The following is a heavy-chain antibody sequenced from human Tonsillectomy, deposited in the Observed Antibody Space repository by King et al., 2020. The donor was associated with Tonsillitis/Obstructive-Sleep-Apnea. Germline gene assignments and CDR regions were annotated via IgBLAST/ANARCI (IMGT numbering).Heavy chain of an antibody. D-gene: IGHD3-9*01. CDR3: ARVCPHYDILTGYYHYFDY. CDR1: GYTFTSYG. V-gene: IGHV1-18*01. Sequence: QLVQSGAEVKKPGASVKVSCKASGYTFTSYGISWVRQAPGQGLEWMGWISAYNGNTNYAQKLQGRVTMTTDTSTSTAYMELRSLRSDDTAVYYCARVCPHYDILTGYYHYFDYWGQGPLVTVSS. CDR2: ISAYNGNT. J-gene: IGHJ4*02.